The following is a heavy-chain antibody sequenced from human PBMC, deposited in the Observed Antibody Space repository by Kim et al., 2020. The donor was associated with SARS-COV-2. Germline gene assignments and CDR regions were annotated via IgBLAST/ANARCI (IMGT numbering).Heavy chain of an antibody. J-gene: IGHJ4*02. D-gene: IGHD2-15*01. CDR3: ARDCSGGSCYNPDFDY. V-gene: IGHV3-21*01. Sequence: GGSLRLSCAASGFTFSSYSMNWVRQAPGKGLEWVSSISSSSSYIYYADSVKGRFTISRDNAKNSLYLQMNSLRAEDTAVYYCARDCSGGSCYNPDFDYWGQGTLVTVSS. CDR2: ISSSSSYI. CDR1: GFTFSSYS.